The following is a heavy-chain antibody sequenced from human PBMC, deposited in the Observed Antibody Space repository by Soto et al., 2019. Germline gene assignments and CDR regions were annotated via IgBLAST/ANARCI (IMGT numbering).Heavy chain of an antibody. V-gene: IGHV1-69*13. J-gene: IGHJ4*02. CDR2: IIPIFGTA. D-gene: IGHD3-22*01. CDR1: GGTFSSYA. Sequence: GASVKVSCKASGGTFSSYAISWVRQAPGQGLEWMGGIIPIFGTANYAQKFQGRVTITADESTSTAYMELSSLRSEDTAVYYCAREGGYYYDSSGYSHFDYWGQGTLVTVSS. CDR3: AREGGYYYDSSGYSHFDY.